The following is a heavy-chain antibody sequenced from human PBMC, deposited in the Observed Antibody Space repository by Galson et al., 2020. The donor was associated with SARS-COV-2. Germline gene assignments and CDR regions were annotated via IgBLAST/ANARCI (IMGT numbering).Heavy chain of an antibody. J-gene: IGHJ6*02. CDR2: IYPGDSDT. CDR3: ARRSTRYSSGWYSYYGMDV. V-gene: IGHV5-51*01. CDR1: GYSFTSYW. D-gene: IGHD6-19*01. Sequence: GESLKISCKGSGYSFTSYWIGWVRQMPGKGLEWMGIIYPGDSDTRYSPSFQGQVTISADKSISTAYLQWSSLKALDTAMYYCARRSTRYSSGWYSYYGMDVWGQGTTVTVSS.